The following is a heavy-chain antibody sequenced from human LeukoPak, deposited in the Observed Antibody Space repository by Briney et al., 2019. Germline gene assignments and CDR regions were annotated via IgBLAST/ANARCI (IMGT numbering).Heavy chain of an antibody. CDR1: GFTFSSYT. CDR2: ITGRSTYI. D-gene: IGHD4-11*01. V-gene: IGHV3-21*01. CDR3: ARDLTVTSTCWFDR. J-gene: IGHJ5*02. Sequence: GGSLRLSCAVSGFTFSSYTMNWVRQAPGKGLEWVSSITGRSTYIYYTDSVKGRFTISRDNAKNSLYLQMNSLRAEDTAVYYCARDLTVTSTCWFDRWGQGTLVTVSS.